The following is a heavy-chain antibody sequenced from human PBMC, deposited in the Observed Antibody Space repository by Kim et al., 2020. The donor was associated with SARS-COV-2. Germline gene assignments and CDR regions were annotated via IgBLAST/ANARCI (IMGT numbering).Heavy chain of an antibody. CDR2: ISSSSSYI. CDR3: ARTRNYYYDSSGIYDAFDI. V-gene: IGHV3-21*01. J-gene: IGHJ3*02. D-gene: IGHD3-22*01. CDR1: GFTFSSYS. Sequence: GGSLRLSCAASGFTFSSYSMNWVRQAPGKGLEWVSSISSSSSYIYYADSVKGRFTISRDNAKNSLYLQMNSLRAEDTAVYYCARTRNYYYDSSGIYDAFDIWGQGTMVTVSS.